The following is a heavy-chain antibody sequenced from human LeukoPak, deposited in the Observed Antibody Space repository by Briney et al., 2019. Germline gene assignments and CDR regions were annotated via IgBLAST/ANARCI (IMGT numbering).Heavy chain of an antibody. V-gene: IGHV4-30-4*01. J-gene: IGHJ4*02. CDR2: IYYSGST. D-gene: IGHD3-10*01. CDR1: GGSISSGDYY. Sequence: PSQTLSLTCTVFGGSISSGDYYWSWIRQPPGKGLEWIGYIYYSGSTYYNPSLKSRVTISVDTSKNQFSLKLSSVTAADTAVYYCARAPPSVVGELEYYFDYWGQGTLVTVSS. CDR3: ARAPPSVVGELEYYFDY.